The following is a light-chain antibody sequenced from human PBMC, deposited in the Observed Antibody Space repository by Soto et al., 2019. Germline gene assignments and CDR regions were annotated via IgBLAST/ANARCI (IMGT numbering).Light chain of an antibody. J-gene: IGKJ2*01. CDR1: QSVSHI. Sequence: EIVMTQSPATLSVSPGEGATLSCRASQSVSHILAWYQQKPGQAPRLLIYGASTRATGIPTRFSGSGSGTEFTLTISSLQSEDFAVYYCEQYNSWPPLYTFGQGTKLEIK. CDR2: GAS. V-gene: IGKV3-15*01. CDR3: EQYNSWPPLYT.